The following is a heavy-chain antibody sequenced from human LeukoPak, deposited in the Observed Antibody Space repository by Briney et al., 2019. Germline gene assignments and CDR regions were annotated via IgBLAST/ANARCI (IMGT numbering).Heavy chain of an antibody. CDR2: ISNDGKNE. Sequence: GGSLRLSCAASGFIFSNYGIHWVRQAPGKGLEWVVVISNDGKNEYYADSVQGRFTISRDTSNTVYLQMNSLRAEDTAVYSCAKSRRERSHYSDFDYWGQGTLVTVSS. CDR3: AKSRRERSHYSDFDY. CDR1: GFIFSNYG. V-gene: IGHV3-30*18. J-gene: IGHJ4*02. D-gene: IGHD3-10*01.